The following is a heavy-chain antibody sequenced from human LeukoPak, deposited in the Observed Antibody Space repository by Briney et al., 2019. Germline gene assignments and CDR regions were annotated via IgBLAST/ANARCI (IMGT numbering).Heavy chain of an antibody. D-gene: IGHD4-23*01. CDR2: INPNSGDT. Sequence: ASVKVSCKTSGYTFTAYYMHWVRQAPGQGLEWMGRINPNSGDTNFPQKFQGRVTITRDTSIRTVYMILSRLRSDDTAVYYCARGSRGGYSLGYWGQGTLLTVSS. CDR3: ARGSRGGYSLGY. CDR1: GYTFTAYY. V-gene: IGHV1-2*06. J-gene: IGHJ4*02.